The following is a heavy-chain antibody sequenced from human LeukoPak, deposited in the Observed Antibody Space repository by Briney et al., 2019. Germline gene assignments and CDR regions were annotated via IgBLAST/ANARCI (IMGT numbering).Heavy chain of an antibody. V-gene: IGHV3-23*01. D-gene: IGHD4-17*01. Sequence: PRGSLRLSCIASGFTFTHYAMTWVRQAPGKGLEWVSDISASGSTIHYADSVKGRFTVSRDNSKNTVFLEMISLRVEDTALYHCAKGHGDWGGNYLDHWGQGAQVTVSS. J-gene: IGHJ4*02. CDR3: AKGHGDWGGNYLDH. CDR2: ISASGSTI. CDR1: GFTFTHYA.